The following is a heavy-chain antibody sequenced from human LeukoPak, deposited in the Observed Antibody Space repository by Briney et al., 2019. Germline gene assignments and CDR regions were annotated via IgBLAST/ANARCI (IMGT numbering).Heavy chain of an antibody. Sequence: SVKVSCKASGGTFSSYAISWVRQAPGQGLEWMGGIIPIFGTANYAQKFQGRVTITADESTSTAYMELSSLRSEDTAVYYCARDLPAAGIIGYWGQGTLVTVSS. J-gene: IGHJ4*02. CDR1: GGTFSSYA. CDR2: IIPIFGTA. V-gene: IGHV1-69*13. D-gene: IGHD6-13*01. CDR3: ARDLPAAGIIGY.